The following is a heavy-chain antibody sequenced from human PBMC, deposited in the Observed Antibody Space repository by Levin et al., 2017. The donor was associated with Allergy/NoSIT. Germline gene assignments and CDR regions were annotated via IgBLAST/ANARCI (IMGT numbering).Heavy chain of an antibody. CDR2: ISYDGSNK. Sequence: LSLTCAASGFTFSSYAMHWVRQAPGKGLEWVAVISYDGSNKYYADSVKGRFTISRDNSKNTLYLQMNSLRAEDTAVYYCARDPYYYGSGSYFDYWGQGTLVTVSS. CDR1: GFTFSSYA. CDR3: ARDPYYYGSGSYFDY. V-gene: IGHV3-30-3*01. J-gene: IGHJ4*02. D-gene: IGHD3-10*01.